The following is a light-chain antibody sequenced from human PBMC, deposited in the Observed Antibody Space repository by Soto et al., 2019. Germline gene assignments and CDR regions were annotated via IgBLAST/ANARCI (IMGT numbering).Light chain of an antibody. J-gene: IGKJ4*01. Sequence: EIVLTQSPATLSLSPGERATLSCRASQSVSSYLAWYQQKPGQAPRLLIYDASNRATGIPARFSGSGSGTDFTLTNSSLEPEDFAVYYCQQRSNWPPALTFGGGTKVEIK. V-gene: IGKV3-11*01. CDR3: QQRSNWPPALT. CDR2: DAS. CDR1: QSVSSY.